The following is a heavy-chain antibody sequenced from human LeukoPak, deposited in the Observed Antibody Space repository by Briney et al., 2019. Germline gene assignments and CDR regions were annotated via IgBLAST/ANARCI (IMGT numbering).Heavy chain of an antibody. Sequence: PSETLSLTCAVYGGSFSDYYWSWIRQTPGEGLQWIGGIKHSGSTDYNPSLKSRVTMSVDTSKNQFSLKLTSVTAADTAVYYCARGILAKGYFDLWGCDTLVTVSS. CDR2: IKHSGST. CDR1: GGSFSDYY. V-gene: IGHV4-34*01. D-gene: IGHD3-3*01. J-gene: IGHJ2*01. CDR3: ARGILAKGYFDL.